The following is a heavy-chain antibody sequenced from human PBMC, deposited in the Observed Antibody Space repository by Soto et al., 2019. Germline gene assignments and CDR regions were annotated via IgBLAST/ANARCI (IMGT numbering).Heavy chain of an antibody. D-gene: IGHD6-19*01. J-gene: IGHJ3*02. CDR2: IYTSGST. Sequence: PSETLSLTCTVSDGSISSYYWSWIRQPAGKGLEWIGRIYTSGSTNYNPSLKSRVTMSVDTSKNQFSLKLSSVTAADTAVYYCARDGYSSGWHDFDIWGHGTMVTFSS. V-gene: IGHV4-4*07. CDR1: DGSISSYY. CDR3: ARDGYSSGWHDFDI.